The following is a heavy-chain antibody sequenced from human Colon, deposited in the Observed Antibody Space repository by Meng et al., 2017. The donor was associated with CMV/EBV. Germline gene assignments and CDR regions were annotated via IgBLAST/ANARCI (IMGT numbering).Heavy chain of an antibody. CDR1: AFNLSGGY. Sequence: LVQSGRGLAQPRASLRLCGAVCAFNLSGGYMRWVREAPGKGLGWVSSIFSNGNTSYADSLMGRFTITRDDYKNLLFLQVTTLRAEDTVVYSSDDFENGPGYWGQGTLVTVSS. CDR3: DDFENGPGY. CDR2: IFSNGNT. D-gene: IGHD1-1*01. J-gene: IGHJ4*02. V-gene: IGHV3-66*01.